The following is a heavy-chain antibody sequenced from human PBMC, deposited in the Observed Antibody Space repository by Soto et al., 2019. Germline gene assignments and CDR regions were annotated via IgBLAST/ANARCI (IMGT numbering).Heavy chain of an antibody. D-gene: IGHD6-13*01. V-gene: IGHV3-30-3*01. J-gene: IGHJ4*02. CDR2: ITYDGSNK. Sequence: GALRLSCAASGFTFRNYAMHWVRQAPGKGLEWVAVITYDGSNKYYVDSVRGRFTIYRDNSKNTLYLQMNSLSPEDTAVYYCARDVVRSWYPDYWGQGTLVTVSS. CDR1: GFTFRNYA. CDR3: ARDVVRSWYPDY.